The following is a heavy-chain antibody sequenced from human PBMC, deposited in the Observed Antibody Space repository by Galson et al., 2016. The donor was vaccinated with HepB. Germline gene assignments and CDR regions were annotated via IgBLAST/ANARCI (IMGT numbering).Heavy chain of an antibody. CDR1: GFTFSNYA. CDR3: AKDRGGVIAAPGKYYFYGMDV. V-gene: IGHV3-30*04. D-gene: IGHD2-21*01. J-gene: IGHJ6*04. CDR2: ISYNGSHK. Sequence: SLRLSCAASGFTFSNYAMHWVRQAPGKGLEWVAIISYNGSHKNYSDSVKGRFTISRDNSKNTLYLQMNSLRAEDTALYYCAKDRGGVIAAPGKYYFYGMDVWGKGTTVTVAS.